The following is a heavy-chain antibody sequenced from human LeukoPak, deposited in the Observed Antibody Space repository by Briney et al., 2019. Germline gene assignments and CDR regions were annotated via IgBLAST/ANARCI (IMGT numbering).Heavy chain of an antibody. Sequence: GGSLRLSCAASDLSVSDKNMNWVRQAPGKGLEWVSAISGSGGSTYYADSVKGRFTISRDNSKNTLYLQMNSLRAEDTAVYYCASDQAFGGPRAVLYYYYGMDVWGQGTTVTVSS. CDR2: ISGSGGST. D-gene: IGHD1-1*01. V-gene: IGHV3-23*01. CDR3: ASDQAFGGPRAVLYYYYGMDV. CDR1: DLSVSDKN. J-gene: IGHJ6*02.